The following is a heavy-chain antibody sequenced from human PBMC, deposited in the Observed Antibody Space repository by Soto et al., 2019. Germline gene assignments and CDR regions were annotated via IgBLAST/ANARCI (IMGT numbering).Heavy chain of an antibody. CDR3: ARWAVRDYYYYYGMDV. Sequence: PSETLSLTCAVSGGPISSSNWWSWVRQPPGKGLEWIGEIYHSGSTNYNPSLKSRVTISVDKSKNQFSLKLSSVTAADTAVYYCARWAVRDYYYYYGMDVWGQGTTVTVSS. V-gene: IGHV4-4*02. CDR1: GGPISSSNW. D-gene: IGHD3-10*01. J-gene: IGHJ6*02. CDR2: IYHSGST.